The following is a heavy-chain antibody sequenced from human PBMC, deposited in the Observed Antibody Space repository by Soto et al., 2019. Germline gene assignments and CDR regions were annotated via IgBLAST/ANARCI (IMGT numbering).Heavy chain of an antibody. Sequence: QPGGSLRLSCVVSGFTFSRHAMHWVRQAPGKGLEWVAVISSDGSNEYYGDSVKGRFTISRDNSKSTLYVQMNRLRAEDTAVYYCARDYVGTGAVDIWGQGTMVTVSS. CDR3: ARDYVGTGAVDI. J-gene: IGHJ3*02. CDR2: ISSDGSNE. CDR1: GFTFSRHA. D-gene: IGHD2-8*02. V-gene: IGHV3-30-3*01.